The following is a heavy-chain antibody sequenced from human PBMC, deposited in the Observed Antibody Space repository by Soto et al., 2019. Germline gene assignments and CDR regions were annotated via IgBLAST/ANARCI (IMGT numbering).Heavy chain of an antibody. Sequence: QVQLQQWGAGLLKPSETLSLTCAVYGGSFSGYYWSWIRQPPGKGLEWIVEINHSGSTNYNPSLKSRVTISVDTSKNQFSLKLSSVTAADTAVYYCARDLTIDYWGQGTLVTVSS. CDR1: GGSFSGYY. CDR2: INHSGST. J-gene: IGHJ4*02. V-gene: IGHV4-34*01. D-gene: IGHD7-27*01. CDR3: ARDLTIDY.